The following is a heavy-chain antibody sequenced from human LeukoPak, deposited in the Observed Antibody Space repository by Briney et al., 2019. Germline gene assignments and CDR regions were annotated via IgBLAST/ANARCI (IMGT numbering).Heavy chain of an antibody. J-gene: IGHJ4*02. CDR3: TRGSGRFEY. V-gene: IGHV3-49*04. CDR1: GLNFGDFP. D-gene: IGHD1-26*01. Sequence: GGSLRLSCSTSGLNFGDFPMAWVRQAPGKGLEWVGYIRAKAYGGTAEYGPSVKGRFFVSRDDAKGIAYLQMNSLKSEDTAVYYCTRGSGRFEYWGQGTLVAVSS. CDR2: IRAKAYGGTA.